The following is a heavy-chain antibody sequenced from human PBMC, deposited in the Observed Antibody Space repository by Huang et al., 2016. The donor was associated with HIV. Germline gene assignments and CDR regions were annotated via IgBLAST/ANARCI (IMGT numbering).Heavy chain of an antibody. CDR3: AKDRRAYYYGSGIEY. V-gene: IGHV3-30*18. CDR1: GFSFSDSG. D-gene: IGHD3-10*01. J-gene: IGHJ4*02. CDR2: ISYDGRNK. Sequence: QVQLVESGGGVVEPGRSLRVSCAASGFSFSDSGMHWVRQAPGKGLEWVAVISYDGRNKLYADAVKGRFTISRDNSKNTVYLQMNSLRAGDTAGYYCAKDRRAYYYGSGIEYWGQGARVTVSS.